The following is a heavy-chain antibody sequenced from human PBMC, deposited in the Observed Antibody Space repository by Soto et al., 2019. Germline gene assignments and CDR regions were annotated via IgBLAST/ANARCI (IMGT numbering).Heavy chain of an antibody. CDR1: GYSFTSYW. J-gene: IGHJ6*02. V-gene: IGHV5-10-1*01. Sequence: GESLKISCKGSGYSFTSYWISWVRQMPGKGLEWMGRIDPSDSYTNYSPSFQGHVTISADKSISTAYLQWSSLKASDTAMYYCARGTRFLEWPLYGMDVWGQGTTVTVS. D-gene: IGHD3-3*01. CDR2: IDPSDSYT. CDR3: ARGTRFLEWPLYGMDV.